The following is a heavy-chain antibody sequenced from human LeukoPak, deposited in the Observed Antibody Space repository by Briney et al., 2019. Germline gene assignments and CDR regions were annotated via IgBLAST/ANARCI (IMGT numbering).Heavy chain of an antibody. Sequence: SETLSLTCTVSGASITTRSYYWAWIRQPPGKGLKWIGSMHHSGSTYYNPSLKSRVTTSVDTSKNQFSLKLSSVTAADTAVYYCARDPGAYYDSSGYLNWFDPWGQGTLVTVSS. CDR1: GASITTRSYY. D-gene: IGHD3-22*01. V-gene: IGHV4-39*07. CDR2: MHHSGST. J-gene: IGHJ5*02. CDR3: ARDPGAYYDSSGYLNWFDP.